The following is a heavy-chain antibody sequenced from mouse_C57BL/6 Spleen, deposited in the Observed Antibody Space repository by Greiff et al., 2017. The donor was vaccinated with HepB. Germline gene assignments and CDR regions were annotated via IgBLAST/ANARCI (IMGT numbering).Heavy chain of an antibody. CDR1: GFSFNTYA. CDR3: VRLDYDYAMDY. V-gene: IGHV10-1*01. CDR2: IRSKSNNYAT. Sequence: EVKLVESGGGLVQPKGSLKLSCAASGFSFNTYAMNWVRQAPGKGLEWVARIRSKSNNYATYYADSVKDRFTISRDDSESMLYLQMNNLKTEDTAMYYCVRLDYDYAMDYWGQGTSVTVSS. D-gene: IGHD2-4*01. J-gene: IGHJ4*01.